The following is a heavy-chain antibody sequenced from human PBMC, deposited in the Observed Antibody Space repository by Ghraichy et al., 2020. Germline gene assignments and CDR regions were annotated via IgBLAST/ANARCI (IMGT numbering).Heavy chain of an antibody. D-gene: IGHD5-18*01. CDR1: GGSVNSGTYS. J-gene: IGHJ4*02. V-gene: IGHV4-61*01. CDR2: IFYSGST. CDR3: ARVRGYNYGLFDY. Sequence: LSLTCGVSGGSVNSGTYSWSWIRQPPGKGLKWIGYIFYSGSTNYNPSLKSRVTISVDTSKNQFSLRLSSVTAADTAVYFCARVRGYNYGLFDYWGQGTLVTVSS.